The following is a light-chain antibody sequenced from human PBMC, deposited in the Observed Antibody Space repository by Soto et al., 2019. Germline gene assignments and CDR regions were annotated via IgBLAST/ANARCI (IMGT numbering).Light chain of an antibody. CDR2: GVS. CDR3: LQYGDSPRT. V-gene: IGKV3-20*01. Sequence: EMVVTQSRGTLSKTPGERATLSCRASQSVTSNYFAWYQQKPGQAPRLLIYGVSSRATGIPDRFSGSGSGTDFTLTISRLEPEDFAVYYCLQYGDSPRTFGQGTKVDIK. CDR1: QSVTSNY. J-gene: IGKJ1*01.